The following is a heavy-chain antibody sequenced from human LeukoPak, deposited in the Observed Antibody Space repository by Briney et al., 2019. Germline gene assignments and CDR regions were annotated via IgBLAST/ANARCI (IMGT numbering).Heavy chain of an antibody. Sequence: SETLSLTCTVSGGSISSSSYYWGWIRQPPGKGLERIGSIYHSGSTYYNPSLKSRVTISVDTSKNKFSLKLSSVTAADTAVYYCARARKPRGAVRLGELSLLGYWGQGTLVTVSS. CDR2: IYHSGST. V-gene: IGHV4-39*07. J-gene: IGHJ4*02. D-gene: IGHD3-16*02. CDR1: GGSISSSSYY. CDR3: ARARKPRGAVRLGELSLLGY.